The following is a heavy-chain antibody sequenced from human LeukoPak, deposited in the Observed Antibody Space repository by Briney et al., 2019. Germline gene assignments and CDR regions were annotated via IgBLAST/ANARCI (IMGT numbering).Heavy chain of an antibody. CDR3: ARGRLFYGSGSNGPQPRAPEAFDI. V-gene: IGHV4-34*01. CDR1: GGSLSGYY. CDR2: INHSGST. Sequence: PSETLSLTCAVYGGSLSGYYWSWIRQPPGKGLEWIGEINHSGSTNYNPSLKSRVTISVDTSENQFSLKLSSVTAADTAVYYCARGRLFYGSGSNGPQPRAPEAFDIWGQGTMVTVSS. D-gene: IGHD3-10*01. J-gene: IGHJ3*02.